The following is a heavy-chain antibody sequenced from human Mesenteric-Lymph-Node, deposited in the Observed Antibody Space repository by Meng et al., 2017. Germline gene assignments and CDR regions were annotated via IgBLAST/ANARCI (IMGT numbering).Heavy chain of an antibody. CDR1: GFDFKSYG. Sequence: GVSGGGVVRPGGALRLSCAASGFDFKSYGMSWVRQAPGKGLEWVSGLSWNSNDAGYADSVKGRFTISRDNAKNSLYLQMTSLRAEDTAFYYCAKRGGNNYHFDYWGHGTLVTVSS. V-gene: IGHV3-20*04. D-gene: IGHD5-24*01. J-gene: IGHJ4*01. CDR2: LSWNSNDA. CDR3: AKRGGNNYHFDY.